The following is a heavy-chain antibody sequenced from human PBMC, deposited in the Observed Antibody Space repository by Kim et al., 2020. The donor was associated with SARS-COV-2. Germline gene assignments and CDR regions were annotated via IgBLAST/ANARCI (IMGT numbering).Heavy chain of an antibody. CDR1: GFTFSSYG. CDR2: ISYDGSNK. D-gene: IGHD3-22*01. V-gene: IGHV3-33*05. Sequence: GGSLRLSCAASGFTFSSYGMHWVRQAPGKGLEWVAVISYDGSNKYYADSVKGRFTISRDNSKNTLYLQMNSLRAEDTAVYYCARDGVYYYDSSGYKPLDYWGQGTLVTVSS. J-gene: IGHJ4*02. CDR3: ARDGVYYYDSSGYKPLDY.